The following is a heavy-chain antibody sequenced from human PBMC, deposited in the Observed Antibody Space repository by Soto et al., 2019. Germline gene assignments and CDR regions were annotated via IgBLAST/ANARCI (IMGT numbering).Heavy chain of an antibody. CDR2: ISAYNGYT. J-gene: IGHJ4*02. D-gene: IGHD3-22*01. V-gene: IGHV1-18*01. CDR1: GYTFTSYG. Sequence: ASVKVSCKASGYTFTSYGISWVRQAPGQGLEWMGWISAYNGYTNYAQKLQGRVTMTTDTSTSTAYMELGSLRSDDTAVYYCARDFDSSGYYYRGNDYWGQGTLVTVSS. CDR3: ARDFDSSGYYYRGNDY.